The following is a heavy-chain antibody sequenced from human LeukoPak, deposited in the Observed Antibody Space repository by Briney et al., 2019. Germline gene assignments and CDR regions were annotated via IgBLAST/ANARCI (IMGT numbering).Heavy chain of an antibody. CDR2: IRYDGSNK. CDR3: AKEVVVAATSKFRWFDP. CDR1: GFTFSSYG. V-gene: IGHV3-30*02. J-gene: IGHJ5*02. Sequence: GGSLRLSCAASGFTFSSYGMHWVRQAPGKGLEWVAFIRYDGSNKYYADSVKGRFTISRDNSKNTLYLQMNSLRAEDTAVYYCAKEVVVAATSKFRWFDPWGQGTLVTVSS. D-gene: IGHD2-15*01.